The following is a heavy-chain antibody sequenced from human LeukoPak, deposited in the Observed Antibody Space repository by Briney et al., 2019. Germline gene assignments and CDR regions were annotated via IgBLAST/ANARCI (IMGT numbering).Heavy chain of an antibody. CDR3: ARDTRNVMEQKLYYYYGMDV. Sequence: PGGSLRLSCAASGFTFSSYGMHWVRQAPGKGLEWVAVISYDGSNKYYADSVKGRFTISRDNAKNSLYLQMNSLRAEDTAVYYCARDTRNVMEQKLYYYYGMDVWGQGTTVTVSS. V-gene: IGHV3-30*03. D-gene: IGHD1/OR15-1a*01. CDR1: GFTFSSYG. CDR2: ISYDGSNK. J-gene: IGHJ6*02.